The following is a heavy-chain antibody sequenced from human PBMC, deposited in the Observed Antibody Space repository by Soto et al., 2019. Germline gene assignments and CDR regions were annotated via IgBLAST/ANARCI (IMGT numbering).Heavy chain of an antibody. CDR1: GFTFDDYA. D-gene: IGHD6-6*01. Sequence: EVQLVESGGGLVQPGRSLRLSCAASGFTFDDYAMHWVRQAPGKGLEWVSGISWNSGSIGYADSVKGRFTISRDNAKNSLYLQMNSLRAEDTALYYCGKMMSSSSHSSYWGQGTLVTVSS. CDR3: GKMMSSSSHSSY. CDR2: ISWNSGSI. V-gene: IGHV3-9*01. J-gene: IGHJ4*02.